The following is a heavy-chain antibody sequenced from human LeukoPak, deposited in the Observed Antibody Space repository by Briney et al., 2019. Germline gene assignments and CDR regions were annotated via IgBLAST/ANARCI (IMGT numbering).Heavy chain of an antibody. Sequence: PGGSLRLSCAASGFTFSSYSMNWVRQAPGKGLEWVATINQDGSEKYFVHSVKGRFAISRDNAKNSLFLQMNSLRAEDTTVYYCARKNYYYDSSDSGWFDFWGQGALVTVSS. J-gene: IGHJ4*02. CDR2: INQDGSEK. D-gene: IGHD3-22*01. V-gene: IGHV3-7*01. CDR1: GFTFSSYS. CDR3: ARKNYYYDSSDSGWFDF.